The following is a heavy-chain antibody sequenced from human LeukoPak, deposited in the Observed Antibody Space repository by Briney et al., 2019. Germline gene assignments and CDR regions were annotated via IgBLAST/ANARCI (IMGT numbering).Heavy chain of an antibody. Sequence: GASVKVSCKASGYTFTGYYMHWVRQAPGQGLEWMGWINPNSGGTNYAQKFQGRVTMTRDTSISTAYMELSRLRSDDTAVYYCARGQEQTSYDFWSGYYAPYYYYYGMDVWGQGTTVTVSS. V-gene: IGHV1-2*02. CDR2: INPNSGGT. CDR3: ARGQEQTSYDFWSGYYAPYYYYYGMDV. J-gene: IGHJ6*02. D-gene: IGHD3-3*01. CDR1: GYTFTGYY.